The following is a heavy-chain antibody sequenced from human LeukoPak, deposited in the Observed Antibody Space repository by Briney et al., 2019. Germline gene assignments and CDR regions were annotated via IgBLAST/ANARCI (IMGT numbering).Heavy chain of an antibody. CDR2: IYTSGST. Sequence: SQTLSLTCTVSGGPLSSGSYYWSWIRQPAGKGLEWLGRIYTSGSTNYNPSLKSRVTISVDTSKNQFSLKLSSVTAADTAVYYCARAGYSSSSTGPSWGQGTLVTVSS. CDR3: ARAGYSSSSTGPS. J-gene: IGHJ5*02. V-gene: IGHV4-61*02. D-gene: IGHD6-13*01. CDR1: GGPLSSGSYY.